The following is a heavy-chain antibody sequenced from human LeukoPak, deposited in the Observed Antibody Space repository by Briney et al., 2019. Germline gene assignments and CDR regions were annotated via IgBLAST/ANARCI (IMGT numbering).Heavy chain of an antibody. Sequence: GESLKISCKASGYSFTNYWIGWVRQLPGKGLEWMGIIYPGDSDTRYSPSFQGQVTISADKSISTAYLQRSSLKASDTAMYYCARRGVSSGSYSKYDYYYMDVWGKGTTVTVSS. D-gene: IGHD3-10*01. CDR2: IYPGDSDT. CDR3: ARRGVSSGSYSKYDYYYMDV. CDR1: GYSFTNYW. V-gene: IGHV5-51*01. J-gene: IGHJ6*03.